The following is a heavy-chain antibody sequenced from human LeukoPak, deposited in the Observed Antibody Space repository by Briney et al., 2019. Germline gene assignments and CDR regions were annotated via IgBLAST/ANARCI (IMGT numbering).Heavy chain of an antibody. CDR2: IYYSGST. V-gene: IGHV4-30-4*01. J-gene: IGHJ5*02. CDR1: GGSISSGDYY. CDR3: ARDGGSDSSGWFPNWFDP. D-gene: IGHD6-19*01. Sequence: PSETLSLTCAVSGGSISSGDYYWSWIRQPPGKGLEWIGYIYYSGSTYYNPSLKSRVTISVDTSKNQFSLKLSSVTAADTAVYYCARDGGSDSSGWFPNWFDPWGQGTLVTVSS.